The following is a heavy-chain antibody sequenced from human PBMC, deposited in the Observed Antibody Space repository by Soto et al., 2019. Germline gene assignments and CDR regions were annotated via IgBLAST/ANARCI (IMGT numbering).Heavy chain of an antibody. CDR3: ARVPTATTEPLDY. V-gene: IGHV5-10-1*01. CDR1: GISFSNFG. D-gene: IGHD4-4*01. Sequence: AESLTTSCKEPGISFSNFGITWVLQMPGKGLEWMGRIDPSDSNTDYSPSFQGHVIISADKSISTAYLQWSSLKASDTAMYYCARVPTATTEPLDYWGQGTLVTVSS. CDR2: IDPSDSNT. J-gene: IGHJ4*02.